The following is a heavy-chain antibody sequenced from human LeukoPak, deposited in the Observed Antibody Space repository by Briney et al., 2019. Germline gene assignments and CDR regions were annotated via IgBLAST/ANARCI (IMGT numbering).Heavy chain of an antibody. D-gene: IGHD2-2*01. J-gene: IGHJ6*02. Sequence: ASVKVSCKASGGTFTSYAISWVRKAPGQGLEWMGGIIPIFGTANYAQKFQGRVTITADESTSTAYMELSSLRSEDTAVYYCARSIVVAPAATWNYYYYGMDVWGQGTTVTVSS. CDR1: GGTFTSYA. V-gene: IGHV1-69*13. CDR3: ARSIVVAPAATWNYYYYGMDV. CDR2: IIPIFGTA.